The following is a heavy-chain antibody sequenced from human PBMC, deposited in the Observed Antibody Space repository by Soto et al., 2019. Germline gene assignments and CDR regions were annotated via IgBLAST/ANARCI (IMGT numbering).Heavy chain of an antibody. D-gene: IGHD3-10*02. CDR1: GFTFSDYY. V-gene: IGHV3-11*05. Sequence: QVQLVESGGGLVKPGGSLRLSCAASGFTFSDYYMSWIRQAPGKGLEWVSYISSSSSYTNYADSVKGRFTISRDKAKNSLYLQMNSLRAEDTAVYYCARAVTTFGVGNWFDPWGKGTLVTVSS. J-gene: IGHJ5*02. CDR2: ISSSSSYT. CDR3: ARAVTTFGVGNWFDP.